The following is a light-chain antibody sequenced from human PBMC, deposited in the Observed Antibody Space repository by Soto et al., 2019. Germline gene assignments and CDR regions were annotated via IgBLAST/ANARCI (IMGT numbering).Light chain of an antibody. J-gene: IGKJ1*01. CDR3: QQRSNWPRT. V-gene: IGKV3-11*01. Sequence: EIVWIQSPATLSLSPGERATLSCKASQSVSSYLAWYQQKPGQAPRLLIYDASNRATGIPARFSGSGSGTDCTLTISSLEPEDFAVYYCQQRSNWPRTLGQGTKVDIK. CDR2: DAS. CDR1: QSVSSY.